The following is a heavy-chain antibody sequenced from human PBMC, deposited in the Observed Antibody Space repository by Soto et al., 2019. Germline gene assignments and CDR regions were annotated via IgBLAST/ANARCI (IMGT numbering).Heavy chain of an antibody. Sequence: ASVKVSCKASGYTFTSYGISWVRQAPGQGLEWMGWISAYNGNTNYAQKLQGRVTMTTDTSTSTAYMELRSLRSDDTAVYYCARDYYYDSSGNYYGMDVWGQGTTVTVSS. J-gene: IGHJ6*02. CDR2: ISAYNGNT. CDR1: GYTFTSYG. V-gene: IGHV1-18*01. CDR3: ARDYYYDSSGNYYGMDV. D-gene: IGHD3-22*01.